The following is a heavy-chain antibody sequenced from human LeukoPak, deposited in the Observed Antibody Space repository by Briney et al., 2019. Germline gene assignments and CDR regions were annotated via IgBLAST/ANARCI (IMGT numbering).Heavy chain of an antibody. D-gene: IGHD2-15*01. Sequence: SETLSLTCTVSGGSISSSSYYWGWIRQPPGKGLEWIGSIYYSGSIYYNPSLKSRVTISVDTSKNQFSLKLSSVTAADTAVYYCARMAVGVVVAATRDYYYYMDVWGKGTTVTVSS. V-gene: IGHV4-39*07. J-gene: IGHJ6*03. CDR2: IYYSGSI. CDR3: ARMAVGVVVAATRDYYYYMDV. CDR1: GGSISSSSYY.